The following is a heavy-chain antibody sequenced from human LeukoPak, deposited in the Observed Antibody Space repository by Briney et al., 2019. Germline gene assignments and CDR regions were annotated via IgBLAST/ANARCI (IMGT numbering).Heavy chain of an antibody. D-gene: IGHD3-10*01. Sequence: AGSLRLFCAASVFTFSSYSMNWVRQAPGKGLEWVSSIISSSSYIYYADSVKGRFTNSRDNAKNSLYLQMNSLRAEDTAVYYCARDGFGELDYWGQGTLVTVSS. V-gene: IGHV3-21*01. CDR3: ARDGFGELDY. J-gene: IGHJ4*02. CDR2: IISSSSYI. CDR1: VFTFSSYS.